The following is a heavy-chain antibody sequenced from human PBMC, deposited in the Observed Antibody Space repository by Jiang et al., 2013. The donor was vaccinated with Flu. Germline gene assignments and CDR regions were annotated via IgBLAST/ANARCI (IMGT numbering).Heavy chain of an antibody. V-gene: IGHV4-39*02. J-gene: IGHJ4*02. CDR2: FYYSGST. Sequence: CSVSGGSISSGSYYWGWIRQSPGKGLEWIGAFYYSGSTYYNPSLKSRVTISVDTSENQFSLKLTSVTAADTAVYFCARGSGSYSSNLDYWGQGTLVTVSS. CDR1: GGSISSGSYY. CDR3: ARGSGSYSSNLDY. D-gene: IGHD3-10*01.